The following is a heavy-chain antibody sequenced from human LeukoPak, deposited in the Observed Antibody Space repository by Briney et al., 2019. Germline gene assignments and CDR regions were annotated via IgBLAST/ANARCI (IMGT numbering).Heavy chain of an antibody. CDR2: IYHSGST. Sequence: SSETLSLTCTVSGYSISSGYYWGWIRQPPGKGLEWIGSIYHSGSTYYNPSLKSRVTISVDTSKNQFSLKLSSVTAADTAVYYCAREPLDGDGDYWGQGTLVTVSS. D-gene: IGHD4-17*01. CDR1: GYSISSGYY. J-gene: IGHJ4*02. CDR3: AREPLDGDGDY. V-gene: IGHV4-38-2*02.